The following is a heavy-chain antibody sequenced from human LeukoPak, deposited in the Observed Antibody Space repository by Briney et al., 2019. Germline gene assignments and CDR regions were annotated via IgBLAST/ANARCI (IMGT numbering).Heavy chain of an antibody. CDR1: GYTFTSYD. V-gene: IGHV1-8*01. Sequence: ASVKVSCKASGYTFTSYDINWVRQATGQGLEWMGWMNPNSGNTGYAQKFQGRVTMTRNTSISTAYMELSNLRSEDTAVYYCARGVELTMVRGVDYYYYYYMDVWGKGTTVTISS. J-gene: IGHJ6*03. CDR3: ARGVELTMVRGVDYYYYYYMDV. CDR2: MNPNSGNT. D-gene: IGHD3-10*01.